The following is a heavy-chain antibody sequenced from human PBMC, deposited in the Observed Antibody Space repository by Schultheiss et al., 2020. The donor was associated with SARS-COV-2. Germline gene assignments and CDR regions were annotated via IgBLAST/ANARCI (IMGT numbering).Heavy chain of an antibody. CDR3: ARGAYGSRRKYYFDY. J-gene: IGHJ4*02. V-gene: IGHV4-30-4*01. D-gene: IGHD3-10*01. CDR1: GGSISSGDYY. CDR2: IYYSGST. Sequence: SETLSLTCTVSGGSISSGDYYWSWILQPPGKGLEWIGYIYYSGSTYYNPSLKSRVTISVDTSKNQFSLKLSSVTAADTAVYYCARGAYGSRRKYYFDYWGQGTLVTVSS.